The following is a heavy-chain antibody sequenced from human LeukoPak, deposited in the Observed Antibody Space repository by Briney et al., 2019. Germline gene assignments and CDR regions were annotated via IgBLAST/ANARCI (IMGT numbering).Heavy chain of an antibody. J-gene: IGHJ6*03. Sequence: ASVKVSCKASGGTFSSYAISWVRQAPGQGLEWMGGIIPIFGTANYAQKFQGRVTITADESTSTAYMELSSLRSEDTAVYYCARGGTVVTGNYYYYYMDVWGKGTTVTISS. V-gene: IGHV1-69*13. CDR1: GGTFSSYA. D-gene: IGHD4-23*01. CDR3: ARGGTVVTGNYYYYYMDV. CDR2: IIPIFGTA.